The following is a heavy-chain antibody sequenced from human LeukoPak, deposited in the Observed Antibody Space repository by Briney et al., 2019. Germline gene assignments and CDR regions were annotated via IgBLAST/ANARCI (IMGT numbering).Heavy chain of an antibody. Sequence: PSETLSLTCAVSGYSIGSGYYWGWIRQPPGKGLEWIGSIYHSGSTYYNPSLKSRVTISVDTSKNQFSLKLSSVTAADTAVYYCARSYCSSTSCYTMDVWGKGTTVTVSS. CDR1: GYSIGSGYY. J-gene: IGHJ6*03. D-gene: IGHD2-2*02. V-gene: IGHV4-38-2*01. CDR2: IYHSGST. CDR3: ARSYCSSTSCYTMDV.